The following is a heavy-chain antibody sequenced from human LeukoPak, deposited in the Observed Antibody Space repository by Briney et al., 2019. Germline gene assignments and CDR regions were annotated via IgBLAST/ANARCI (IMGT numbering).Heavy chain of an antibody. D-gene: IGHD6-6*01. CDR1: GYTFTGYY. V-gene: IGHV1-2*02. CDR2: IHPNSGGT. Sequence: ASLKVSCKASGYTFTGYYIHCVRRAPGQGLEWMGWIHPNSGGTKFAQSFQGRVTLTRDTSISTASMELSSLISNDTAVYFCARTAYPTSSWFDPWGQGTQVTVSS. J-gene: IGHJ5*02. CDR3: ARTAYPTSSWFDP.